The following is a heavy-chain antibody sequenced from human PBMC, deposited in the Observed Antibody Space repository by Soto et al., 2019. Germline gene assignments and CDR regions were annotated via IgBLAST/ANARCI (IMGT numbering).Heavy chain of an antibody. D-gene: IGHD4-17*01. Sequence: QVQLQESGPGLVKPSETLSLTCTVSGGSISSYYWSWIRQPPGKGLEWIGYIYYSGSTNYNPSLKSRVTISVDTSKNQFSLKLSSVTAADTAVYYCAQTSTVHNIFDPWGQGTLVTVSS. CDR3: AQTSTVHNIFDP. CDR1: GGSISSYY. V-gene: IGHV4-59*01. J-gene: IGHJ5*02. CDR2: IYYSGST.